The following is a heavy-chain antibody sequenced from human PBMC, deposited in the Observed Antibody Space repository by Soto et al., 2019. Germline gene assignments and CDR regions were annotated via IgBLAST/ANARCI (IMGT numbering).Heavy chain of an antibody. V-gene: IGHV4-39*01. CDR2: IYYSGST. D-gene: IGHD2-15*01. J-gene: IGHJ4*02. Sequence: SETLSLTCTVSGGSISSSSYYWGWIRQPPGKGLEWIGSIYYSGSTYYNPSLKSRVTISVDTSKNQFSLKRSSVTAADTAVYYCARLSSGGVDYWGQGTLVTVSS. CDR1: GGSISSSSYY. CDR3: ARLSSGGVDY.